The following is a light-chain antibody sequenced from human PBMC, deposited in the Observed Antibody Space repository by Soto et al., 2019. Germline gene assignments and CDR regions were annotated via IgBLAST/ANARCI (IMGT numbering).Light chain of an antibody. J-gene: IGKJ1*01. CDR3: QQYNNWPRT. V-gene: IGKV3-15*01. CDR2: GAS. Sequence: ETVMTQSPVTLSMSPGERATLSCRASQSVSSNLAWYQQKPGQAPRLLIYGASTRATGVPARFSGSGSGTEFTLTISSLQSEDFAVYYCQQYNNWPRTFGQGTKVEI. CDR1: QSVSSN.